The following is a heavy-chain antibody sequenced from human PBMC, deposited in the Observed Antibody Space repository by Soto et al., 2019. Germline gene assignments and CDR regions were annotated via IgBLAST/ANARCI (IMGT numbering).Heavy chain of an antibody. J-gene: IGHJ4*02. D-gene: IGHD5-18*01. CDR3: ARGRGYSYGPYYFDY. V-gene: IGHV4-31*03. CDR1: GGSISSEGYY. CDR2: IYYSGTT. Sequence: LSLTCTVSGGSISSEGYYWSWFRQLPGKGLEWIGDIYYSGTTYHNPSLRSRLTISGDASKNQFSLKLSSVTAADTALYYCARGRGYSYGPYYFDYWGQGTLVTVSS.